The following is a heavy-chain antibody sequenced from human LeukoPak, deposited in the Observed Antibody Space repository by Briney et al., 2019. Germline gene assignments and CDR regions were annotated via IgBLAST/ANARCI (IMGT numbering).Heavy chain of an antibody. CDR1: GGSINSYY. Sequence: PSETLSLTCTVSGGSINSYYWSWIRQPAGKGLEWIGRIYSSGSTGYNPSLKSRVTMSLDTSKNQFSLNLSSVTAADTAVYYCAREDEGSGIFDYWGQGTLVTVSS. CDR2: IYSSGST. D-gene: IGHD3-10*01. V-gene: IGHV4-4*07. CDR3: AREDEGSGIFDY. J-gene: IGHJ4*02.